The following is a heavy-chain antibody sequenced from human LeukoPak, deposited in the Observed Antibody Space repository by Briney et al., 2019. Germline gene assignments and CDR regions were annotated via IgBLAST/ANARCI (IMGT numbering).Heavy chain of an antibody. Sequence: GGSLRLSCVASGFTFNTYTMNWVRQAPGKGLEWISCVGRDGSIHYADSVKGRITISRDNAKNSLFLQMNSLRAEDTTIYYCARRYYDTTGYAFDIWGQGTMVTVSS. J-gene: IGHJ3*02. CDR3: ARRYYDTTGYAFDI. CDR1: GFTFNTYT. CDR2: VGRDGSI. V-gene: IGHV3-21*01. D-gene: IGHD3-22*01.